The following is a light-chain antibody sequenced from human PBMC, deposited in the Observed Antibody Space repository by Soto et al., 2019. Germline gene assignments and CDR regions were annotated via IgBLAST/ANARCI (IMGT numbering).Light chain of an antibody. CDR1: QSVSSSY. CDR3: QQYGSSPLT. Sequence: EIVLTQSPGTLSLSPGERATLSCRASQSVSSSYLAWYQQKPGEAPRLLFYGASSRAPSIPDRFSGTGSGTDFTLTISRLEPEDFAVYYCQQYGSSPLTFGGGTKVEIK. V-gene: IGKV3-20*01. CDR2: GAS. J-gene: IGKJ4*01.